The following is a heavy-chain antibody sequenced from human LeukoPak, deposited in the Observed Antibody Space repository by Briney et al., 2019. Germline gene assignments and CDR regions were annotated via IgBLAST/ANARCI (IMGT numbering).Heavy chain of an antibody. D-gene: IGHD3-10*01. CDR1: GFTFSSYA. J-gene: IGHJ5*02. CDR2: ISYDGSNK. CDR3: ARGTAVLLWFGALSGLDP. Sequence: GGSLRLSCAASGFTFSSYAMHWVRQAPGKGLEWVAVISYDGSNKYYADSVKGRFTISRDNSKNTLYLQMNSLRAEDTAVYYCARGTAVLLWFGALSGLDPWGQGTLVTVSS. V-gene: IGHV3-30*04.